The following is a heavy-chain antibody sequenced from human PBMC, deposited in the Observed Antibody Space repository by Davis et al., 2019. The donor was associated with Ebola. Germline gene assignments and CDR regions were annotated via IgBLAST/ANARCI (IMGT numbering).Heavy chain of an antibody. D-gene: IGHD3-22*01. CDR1: GFTFSKYW. J-gene: IGHJ6*03. V-gene: IGHV3-7*03. CDR2: IKQDGSEK. Sequence: PGGSLRLSCAASGFTFSKYWMNWVRQAPGKGLEWVANIKQDGSEKYYVDSVKGRFSISRDNAKNSLELQMNSLRAEDTAVYYCARDLRYDSSGYDYYIYMDVWGKGTTVTVSS. CDR3: ARDLRYDSSGYDYYIYMDV.